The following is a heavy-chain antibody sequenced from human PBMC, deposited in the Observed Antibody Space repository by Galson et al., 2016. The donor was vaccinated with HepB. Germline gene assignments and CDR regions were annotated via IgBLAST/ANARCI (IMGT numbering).Heavy chain of an antibody. V-gene: IGHV1-18*01. Sequence: SVKVSCKASGYIFSHYGISWLRQAPGQGLEWMGWISGHNGKTNSAQRFQGRVILTTDTSTTTAYMDLRSLTFDDTAVYYCARESPDGDYFDLLGQGTLLIFSS. CDR2: ISGHNGKT. CDR1: GYIFSHYG. J-gene: IGHJ4*02. D-gene: IGHD4-17*01. CDR3: ARESPDGDYFDL.